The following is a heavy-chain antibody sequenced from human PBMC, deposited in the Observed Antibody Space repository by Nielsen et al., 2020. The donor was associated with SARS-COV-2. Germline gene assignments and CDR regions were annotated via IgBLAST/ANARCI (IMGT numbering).Heavy chain of an antibody. CDR2: MNPNSGNT. CDR3: ARDRSSGWPYYYYYYGMDV. Sequence: ASVKVSCKASGYTFTSYDINWVRQATGQGLEWMGWMNPNSGNTDYAQKLQGRVTMTTDTSTSTAYMELRSLRSDDTAVYYCARDRSSGWPYYYYYYGMDVWGQGTTVTVSS. V-gene: IGHV1-8*01. J-gene: IGHJ6*02. CDR1: GYTFTSYD. D-gene: IGHD6-19*01.